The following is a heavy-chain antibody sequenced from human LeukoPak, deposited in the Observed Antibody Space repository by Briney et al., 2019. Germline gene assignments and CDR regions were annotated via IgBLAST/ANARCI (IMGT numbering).Heavy chain of an antibody. CDR2: ISSNGSII. CDR3: ARRNWFDS. Sequence: PGGSLRLSCASSTLTFSAYSMNWVRQAPGKGLEWVSYISSNGSIIYYADSVKGRFSISRDNAKKSLYLQMSSLRAEDTAVYYCARRNWFDSWGQGSPVIVSS. CDR1: TLTFSAYS. V-gene: IGHV3-48*04. D-gene: IGHD2/OR15-2a*01. J-gene: IGHJ5*01.